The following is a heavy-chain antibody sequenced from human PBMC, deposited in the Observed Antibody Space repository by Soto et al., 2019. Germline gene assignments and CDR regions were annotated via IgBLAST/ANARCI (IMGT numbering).Heavy chain of an antibody. CDR1: GGSISSSSYY. Sequence: PSETLSLTCTVSGGSISSSSYYWGWIRQPPGKGLEWIGSIYYSGSTYYNPSLKSRVTISVDTSKNQFSLNLTSVTAADTALYYCARDLGRHDFDYWGQGTLVTVSS. CDR2: IYYSGST. CDR3: ARDLGRHDFDY. V-gene: IGHV4-39*07. J-gene: IGHJ4*02.